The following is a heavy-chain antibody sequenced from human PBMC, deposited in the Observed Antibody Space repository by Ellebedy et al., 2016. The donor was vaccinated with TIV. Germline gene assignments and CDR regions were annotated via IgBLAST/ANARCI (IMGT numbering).Heavy chain of an antibody. CDR1: GFTFSDYG. V-gene: IGHV3-33*08. J-gene: IGHJ4*02. D-gene: IGHD6-13*01. CDR2: IWYDGSHE. Sequence: GESLKISXAASGFTFSDYGMHWVRQAPGKGLEWVAVIWYDGSHEYYADSVKGRFTISRDNSKNTLYLQMNSLRAEDTAVYYCARELSSGWYGFDYWGQGTLVTVSS. CDR3: ARELSSGWYGFDY.